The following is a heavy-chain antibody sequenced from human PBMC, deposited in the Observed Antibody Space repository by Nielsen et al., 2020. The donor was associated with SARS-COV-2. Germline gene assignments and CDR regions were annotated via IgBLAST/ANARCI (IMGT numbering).Heavy chain of an antibody. V-gene: IGHV3-7*05. CDR3: ARDSPLYIVVVTAIPREFDY. J-gene: IGHJ4*02. CDR1: GFTFSSYW. D-gene: IGHD2-21*02. Sequence: GESLKISCAASGFTFSSYWMSWVRQAPGKGLEWVANIKQDGSEKYYVDSVKGRFTISRDNAKNSLYLQMNSLRAEDTAVYYCARDSPLYIVVVTAIPREFDYWGQGTLVTVSS. CDR2: IKQDGSEK.